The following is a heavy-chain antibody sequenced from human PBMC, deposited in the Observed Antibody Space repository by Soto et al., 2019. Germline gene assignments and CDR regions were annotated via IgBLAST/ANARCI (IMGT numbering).Heavy chain of an antibody. J-gene: IGHJ4*02. CDR2: ISSSSTI. Sequence: PGGSLRLSCAASGFTFSSYSMNWVRQAPGKGLEWVSYISSSSTIYYADSVKGRFTISRDNAKNSLYLQMNSLRAEDTAVYYCARETSGSWRTGEYDYWGQGTLVTVSS. V-gene: IGHV3-48*01. D-gene: IGHD2-2*03. CDR3: ARETSGSWRTGEYDY. CDR1: GFTFSSYS.